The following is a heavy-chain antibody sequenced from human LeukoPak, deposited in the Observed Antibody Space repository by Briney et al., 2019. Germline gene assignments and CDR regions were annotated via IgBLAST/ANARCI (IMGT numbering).Heavy chain of an antibody. D-gene: IGHD3-3*01. J-gene: IGHJ4*02. CDR1: GFTFSDYY. Sequence: GGSLRLSCAASGFTFSDYYMGWIRQAPGKGLEWVSYISSSGSTIYYADSVKGRFTISRDNAKNSLYLQMNSLRAEDTAVYYCARVRFYDFWSGAFDYWGQGTLVTVSS. V-gene: IGHV3-11*01. CDR3: ARVRFYDFWSGAFDY. CDR2: ISSSGSTI.